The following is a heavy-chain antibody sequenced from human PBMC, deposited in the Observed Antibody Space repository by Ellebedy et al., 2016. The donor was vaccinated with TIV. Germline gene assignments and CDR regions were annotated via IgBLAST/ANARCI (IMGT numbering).Heavy chain of an antibody. D-gene: IGHD5-12*01. J-gene: IGHJ4*02. CDR3: ARAVRRGYSGYDLSI. V-gene: IGHV4-59*11. Sequence: MPSETLSLTCTVSGGSISPHFWNWIRQSLGKGLEWIGYVHYSGSSNYNPSLKSRVTISADTSKNQVSLTLRSVTAADTAVYYCARAVRRGYSGYDLSIWGQGTLVTVSS. CDR2: VHYSGSS. CDR1: GGSISPHF.